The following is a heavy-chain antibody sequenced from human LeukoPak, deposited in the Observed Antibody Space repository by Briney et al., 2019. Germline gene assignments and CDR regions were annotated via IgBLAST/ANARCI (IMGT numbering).Heavy chain of an antibody. J-gene: IGHJ4*02. V-gene: IGHV3-9*01. CDR3: AKGSGYSYGTIVDY. Sequence: GGSPRLSCAASGFTFDDYAMHWVRQAPGKGLEWVSGISWNSGSIGYADSVKGRFTIPRDNAKNSLYLQMNSLRAEDTALYYCAKGSGYSYGTIVDYWGQGTLVTVSS. CDR2: ISWNSGSI. CDR1: GFTFDDYA. D-gene: IGHD5-18*01.